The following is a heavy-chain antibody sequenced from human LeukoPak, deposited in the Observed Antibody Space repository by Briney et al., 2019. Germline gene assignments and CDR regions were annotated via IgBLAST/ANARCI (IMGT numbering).Heavy chain of an antibody. D-gene: IGHD6-13*01. CDR3: ARAGYSSSTYGMDV. CDR1: GGSISSGGYY. V-gene: IGHV4-31*03. CDR2: IYYSGST. Sequence: SETLSLTCTVSGGSISSGGYYWSWIRQHPGKGLEWIGYIYYSGSTYYNPSLKSRVTISVDTPKNQFSLKLSSVTAADTAVYYCARAGYSSSTYGMDVWGQGTTVTVSS. J-gene: IGHJ6*02.